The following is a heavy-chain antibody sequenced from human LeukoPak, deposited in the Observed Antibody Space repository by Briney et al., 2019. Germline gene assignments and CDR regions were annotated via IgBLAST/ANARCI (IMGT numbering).Heavy chain of an antibody. CDR2: IYTSGST. Sequence: SETLSLTCTVSGGSISSYYWSWIRQPPGKGLEWIGYIYTSGSTNYNPSLKSRVTISVDTSKNQFSLKLSSVTAADTAVYYCARQSYKFDYYYMDVWGKGTTVTVSS. CDR1: GGSISSYY. J-gene: IGHJ6*03. D-gene: IGHD1-26*01. CDR3: ARQSYKFDYYYMDV. V-gene: IGHV4-4*09.